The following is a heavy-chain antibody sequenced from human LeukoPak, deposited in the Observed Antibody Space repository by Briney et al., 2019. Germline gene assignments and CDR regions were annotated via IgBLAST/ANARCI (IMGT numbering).Heavy chain of an antibody. CDR3: ARERIDTVMPSGTAGAFDI. J-gene: IGHJ3*02. V-gene: IGHV5-51*01. CDR2: IFPGDSDT. CDR1: GYSFTSYW. D-gene: IGHD5-18*01. Sequence: GESLKISCEGSGYSFTSYWIGWGRQMPGKGLGWMGIIFPGDSDTRYSPSFQGQVTISADKSINTAYVQWSSLKASDTAMYYCARERIDTVMPSGTAGAFDIWGQGTVVTVSS.